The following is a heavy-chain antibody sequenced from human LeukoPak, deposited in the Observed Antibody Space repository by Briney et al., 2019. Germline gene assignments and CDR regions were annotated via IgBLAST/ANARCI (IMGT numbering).Heavy chain of an antibody. J-gene: IGHJ4*02. D-gene: IGHD6-19*01. CDR3: GKYGPYSSGPNRFDY. V-gene: IGHV5-51*01. CDR2: IYPGDSDT. Sequence: GESLKISCKGSGYSFTSYWIGWVRQMPGKGLEWMGIIYPGDSDTTYSPSFQGQVTISADKSISTAYLQWSSLKASDTAIYYGGKYGPYSSGPNRFDYWGQGTLVTVSS. CDR1: GYSFTSYW.